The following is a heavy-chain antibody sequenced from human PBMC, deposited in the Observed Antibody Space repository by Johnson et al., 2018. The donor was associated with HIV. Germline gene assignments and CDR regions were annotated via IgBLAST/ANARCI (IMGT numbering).Heavy chain of an antibody. Sequence: EVQLVESGGGLVKPGESLRLSCAASGFSFSNAWMNWVRQAPGKGLEWVGRIKSKTDGGTTDYAAPVKGRFTLSRDDSKNTLYLQMGSLRAEDMAVYYCVRDQIESITGKEAGAFDIWGLGTMVTVSS. CDR1: GFSFSNAW. D-gene: IGHD1-14*01. CDR2: IKSKTDGGTT. J-gene: IGHJ3*02. CDR3: VRDQIESITGKEAGAFDI. V-gene: IGHV3-15*01.